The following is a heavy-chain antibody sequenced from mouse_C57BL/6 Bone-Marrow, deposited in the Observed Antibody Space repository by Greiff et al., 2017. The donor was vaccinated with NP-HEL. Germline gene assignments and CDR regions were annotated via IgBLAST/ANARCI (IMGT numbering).Heavy chain of an antibody. Sequence: EVQLVESGGGLVQSGRSLRLSCATSGFTFSDFYMEWVRQAPGKGLEWIAASRNKANDYTTEYSASVKGRFIVSRDTSQSILYLQMNALRAEDTAIYYCARDAGYYGSSYGYFDVWGTGTTVTVSS. D-gene: IGHD1-1*01. CDR3: ARDAGYYGSSYGYFDV. CDR1: GFTFSDFY. CDR2: SRNKANDYTT. J-gene: IGHJ1*03. V-gene: IGHV7-1*01.